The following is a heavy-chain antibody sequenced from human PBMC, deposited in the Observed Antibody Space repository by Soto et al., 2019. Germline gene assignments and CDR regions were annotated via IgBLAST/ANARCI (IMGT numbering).Heavy chain of an antibody. D-gene: IGHD4-17*01. CDR2: ISAYNGDT. V-gene: IGHV1-18*04. CDR3: ARDPPFSGILRGTPLMDV. CDR1: GYSFTTHG. Sequence: VASVKVSCKASGYSFTTHGISWVRRAPGHGLEWMGWISAYNGDTHYVQRFQGRLTMTTDTSTSTAYMELRSLTSDDTAVYYCARDPPFSGILRGTPLMDVWGQGTTVTVS. J-gene: IGHJ6*02.